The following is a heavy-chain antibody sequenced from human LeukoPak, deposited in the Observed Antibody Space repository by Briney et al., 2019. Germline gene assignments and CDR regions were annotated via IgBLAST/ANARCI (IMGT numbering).Heavy chain of an antibody. Sequence: GGSLTLSCAASQFTFSSYRMNWVRQAPGKGPEWVSSINRGATHIYYADSLRGRFIISRDDAKNSLYLQMNSLRAEDTAVYYCVRLRRNSDSSGYYYYYDYWGQGTLVTVSS. CDR2: INRGATHI. CDR1: QFTFSSYR. D-gene: IGHD3-22*01. CDR3: VRLRRNSDSSGYYYYYDY. J-gene: IGHJ4*02. V-gene: IGHV3-21*01.